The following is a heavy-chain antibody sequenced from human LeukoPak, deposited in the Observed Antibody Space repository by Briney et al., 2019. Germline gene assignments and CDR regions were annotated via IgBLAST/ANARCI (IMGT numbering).Heavy chain of an antibody. Sequence: GGSLRLSCAASGFTFSSYGMHWVRQAPGKGLEWVAVISYDGSNKYYADSVKGRFTISRDNSKNTLYLQMNSLRAEDTAVYYCAKDRAYSGYDYVDYWGQGTLVTVSS. D-gene: IGHD5-12*01. CDR2: ISYDGSNK. CDR3: AKDRAYSGYDYVDY. J-gene: IGHJ4*02. V-gene: IGHV3-30*18. CDR1: GFTFSSYG.